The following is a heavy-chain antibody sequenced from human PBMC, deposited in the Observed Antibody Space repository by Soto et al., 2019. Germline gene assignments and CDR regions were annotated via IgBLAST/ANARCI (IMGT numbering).Heavy chain of an antibody. Sequence: GESLKISCKGSGYSFTSYWIGWVRQMPGKGLKWMRIIYPGDSDTRYSPSFQGQVTISADKSFSTAYLQWSSLKASDTALFYCARGSPKSRVIGAFYICAQGTMVTVS. D-gene: IGHD3-16*02. CDR3: ARGSPKSRVIGAFYI. V-gene: IGHV5-51*01. CDR2: IYPGDSDT. J-gene: IGHJ3*02. CDR1: GYSFTSYW.